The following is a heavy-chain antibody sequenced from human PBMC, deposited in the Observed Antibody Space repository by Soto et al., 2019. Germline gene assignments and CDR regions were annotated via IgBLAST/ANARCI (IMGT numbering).Heavy chain of an antibody. V-gene: IGHV3-48*04. Sequence: EVQLVESGGGLVQPGGSLRLSCAASGFTFSSYSMNWVRQAPGKGLEWVSYISSSGGTKYYADSVKGRFTISRDNAQSSLYLQMNSLRVDDTAIYYCAREGDAGGYRFDIWGQGTMVTVSS. CDR1: GFTFSSYS. D-gene: IGHD5-12*01. CDR2: ISSSGGTK. CDR3: AREGDAGGYRFDI. J-gene: IGHJ3*02.